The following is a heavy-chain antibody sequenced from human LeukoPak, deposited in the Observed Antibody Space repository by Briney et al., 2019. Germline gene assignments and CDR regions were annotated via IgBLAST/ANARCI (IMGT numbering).Heavy chain of an antibody. CDR3: ARDGSARCLGN. V-gene: IGHV3-53*01. CDR1: GFSVSSNY. D-gene: IGHD6-6*01. J-gene: IGHJ4*02. CDR2: IDNGGNT. Sequence: GGSLRLSCAASGFSVSSNYMSWVRQAPGKGLEWVSVIDNGGNTYYADSVKGRFTISRDNSKNTLYLQMNSLRAEDTAVYYCARDGSARCLGNWGQGTLVSVSS.